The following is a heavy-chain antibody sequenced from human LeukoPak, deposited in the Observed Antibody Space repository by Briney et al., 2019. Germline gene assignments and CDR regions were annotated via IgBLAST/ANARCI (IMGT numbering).Heavy chain of an antibody. D-gene: IGHD2-15*01. V-gene: IGHV3-11*04. CDR1: GFTFSDYY. Sequence: GGSLRLSCAASGFTFSDYYMSWIRQAPGKGLEWVSYISSSGSTIYYADSVKGRFTISRDNAKNSLYLQMNSLRAEDTAVYYCARGLSLYCSGGSCYYYYYYMDVWGKGTTVTVSS. CDR2: ISSSGSTI. CDR3: ARGLSLYCSGGSCYYYYYYMDV. J-gene: IGHJ6*03.